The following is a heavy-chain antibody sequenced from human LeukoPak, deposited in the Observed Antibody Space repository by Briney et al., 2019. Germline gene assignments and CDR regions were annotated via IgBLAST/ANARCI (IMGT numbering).Heavy chain of an antibody. CDR3: ARGGYSFDY. D-gene: IGHD5-12*01. J-gene: IGHJ4*02. CDR2: LHPDGSER. V-gene: IGHV3-7*01. CDR1: GFTFSNYS. Sequence: GGSLRLSCAASGFTFSNYSMTWVRQAPGKGLEWVARLHPDGSERNYVGSVEGRFTVSGDNAKSSLYLQMNSLRVEDTAVYYCARGGYSFDYLGQGTLVTVSS.